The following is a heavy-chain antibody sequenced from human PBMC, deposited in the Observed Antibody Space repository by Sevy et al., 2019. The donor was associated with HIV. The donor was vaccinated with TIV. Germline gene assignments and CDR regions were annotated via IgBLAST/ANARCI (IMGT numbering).Heavy chain of an antibody. Sequence: GGSLRLSCAASGFTFDDYAMHWVRQAPGKGLEWVSGISWNSGSIGYSDSVKGRFTISRDNAKNSLYLQMNSLRAEDTALYYCAKDISGVAVAGTPSVRYYYYGMDVWGQGTTVTVSS. CDR2: ISWNSGSI. J-gene: IGHJ6*02. CDR3: AKDISGVAVAGTPSVRYYYYGMDV. D-gene: IGHD6-19*01. CDR1: GFTFDDYA. V-gene: IGHV3-9*01.